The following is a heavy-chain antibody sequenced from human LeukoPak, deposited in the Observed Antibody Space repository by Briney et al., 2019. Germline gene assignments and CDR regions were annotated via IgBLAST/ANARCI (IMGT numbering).Heavy chain of an antibody. J-gene: IGHJ4*02. V-gene: IGHV4-38-2*02. CDR3: ARDGVFHDSDGYSFDY. Sequence: SETLSLTCAVSNYPITSGYFWGWIRQPPGKGLEWISSIYHSGNTYYNPSLRNRVTLFVDTSKNQFSLKLTSLTAADTAVYYCARDGVFHDSDGYSFDYWGQGTLVTVYS. CDR1: NYPITSGYF. D-gene: IGHD3-22*01. CDR2: IYHSGNT.